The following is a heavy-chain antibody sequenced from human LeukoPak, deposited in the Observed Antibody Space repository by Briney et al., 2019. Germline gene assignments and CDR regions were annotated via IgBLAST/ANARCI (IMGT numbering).Heavy chain of an antibody. V-gene: IGHV3-48*03. CDR1: GFSFSTYE. Sequence: GGSLRLSCAASGFSFSTYEMNWVRQAPGKGLEWISHISYSSYTIYYTDSVKGRFTISRDNAKNSLYLQMNSLRAEDTAVYYCATYSSGPFDYWGQGTLVTVSA. J-gene: IGHJ4*02. CDR3: ATYSSGPFDY. CDR2: ISYSSYTI. D-gene: IGHD6-19*01.